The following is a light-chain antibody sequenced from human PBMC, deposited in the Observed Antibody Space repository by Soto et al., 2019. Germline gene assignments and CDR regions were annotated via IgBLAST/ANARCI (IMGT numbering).Light chain of an antibody. V-gene: IGLV1-51*01. CDR3: GTWDSSLSAGV. J-gene: IGLJ3*02. CDR1: SSDVGGYNY. CDR2: DNN. Sequence: QSALTQPPSASGSPGQSVAISCTGTSSDVGGYNYVSWYQQHPGKAPKLLIYDNNKRPSGIPDRFSGSKSGTSATLGITGLLTGDEADYYCGTWDSSLSAGVFGGGTKLTVL.